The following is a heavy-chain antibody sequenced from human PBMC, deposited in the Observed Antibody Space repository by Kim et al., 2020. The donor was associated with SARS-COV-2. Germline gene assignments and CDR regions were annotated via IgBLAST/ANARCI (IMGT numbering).Heavy chain of an antibody. CDR1: GFTFSSYS. J-gene: IGHJ6*02. CDR2: ISSSSSYI. D-gene: IGHD3-9*01. V-gene: IGHV3-21*01. CDR3: ARDIAREYYDILTGYYPPPSAYSGMDV. Sequence: GGSLRLSCAASGFTFSSYSMNWVRQAPGKGLEWVSSISSSSSYIYYADSVKGRFTISRDNAKNSLYLQMNSLRAEDTAVYYCARDIAREYYDILTGYYPPPSAYSGMDVWGQGTTVTVSS.